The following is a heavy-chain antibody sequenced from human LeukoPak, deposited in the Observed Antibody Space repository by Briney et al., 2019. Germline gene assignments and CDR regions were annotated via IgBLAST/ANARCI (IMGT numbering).Heavy chain of an antibody. V-gene: IGHV3-15*01. D-gene: IGHD4-17*01. J-gene: IGHJ4*02. CDR2: IKSKIDGGTT. Sequence: GGSLRLSXAASGFTFSNAWMSWVRQAPGKGLEWVGRIKSKIDGGTTDYAAPVKGRFTISRDDSKNTLYLQMNSLKTEDTAVYYCTTDMTTVTTSWGQGTLVTVSS. CDR1: GFTFSNAW. CDR3: TTDMTTVTTS.